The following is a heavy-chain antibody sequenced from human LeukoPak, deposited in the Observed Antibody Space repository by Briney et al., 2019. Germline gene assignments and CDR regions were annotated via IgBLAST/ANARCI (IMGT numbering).Heavy chain of an antibody. CDR2: IGATGVSA. CDR1: GFTFSNYA. V-gene: IGHV3-23*01. CDR3: AKDQGGYSAYGHLDY. J-gene: IGHJ4*02. Sequence: GGSLRLSCAASGFTFSNYAMSWVRQAPGKGLEWVSGIGATGVSAFYGDSVKGRFTMSRDNSKNTLYLRMDSLRAEDTAVYYCAKDQGGYSAYGHLDYWGQGTLVTVSS. D-gene: IGHD5-12*01.